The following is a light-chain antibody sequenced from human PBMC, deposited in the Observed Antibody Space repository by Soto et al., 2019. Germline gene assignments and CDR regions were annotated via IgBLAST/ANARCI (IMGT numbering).Light chain of an antibody. V-gene: IGLV2-23*02. Sequence: QSVLTQPASVSGSPGQSITISCTGTSSDVGSYNLVSWYQQHPGKAPKLMIYEVSKRPSGVSNRFSGSMSGNTASLTISGLQAEDEADYYCCSYAGSSSVVFGGGTKVTVL. J-gene: IGLJ2*01. CDR2: EVS. CDR3: CSYAGSSSVV. CDR1: SSDVGSYNL.